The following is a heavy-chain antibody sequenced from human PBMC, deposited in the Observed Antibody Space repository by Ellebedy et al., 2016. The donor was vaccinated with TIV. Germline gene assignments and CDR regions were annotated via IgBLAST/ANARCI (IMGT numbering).Heavy chain of an antibody. D-gene: IGHD3-22*01. V-gene: IGHV1-69*04. Sequence: AASVKVSCKASGGTFSRYALNWVRQAPGQGLEWMGRIMPILDIANYPQKFQGRVTITADKSTGTAYMELRSLRSEDTAVYYCARDLLGSADYWGQGTLVTVSS. CDR1: GGTFSRYA. CDR2: IMPILDIA. CDR3: ARDLLGSADY. J-gene: IGHJ4*02.